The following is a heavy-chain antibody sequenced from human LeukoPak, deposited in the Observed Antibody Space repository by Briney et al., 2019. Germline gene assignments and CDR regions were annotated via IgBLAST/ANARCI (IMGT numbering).Heavy chain of an antibody. CDR1: GFTFSSYA. Sequence: GGSLRLACAASGFTFSSYAMSWVRQAPGKGLEWVSAISGSGGSTYYADSVKGRFTISRDNPKNTLYLQMNSLRAEDTAVYYCARAYSSSWYDYWGQGTLVTVSS. J-gene: IGHJ4*02. V-gene: IGHV3-23*01. D-gene: IGHD6-13*01. CDR2: ISGSGGST. CDR3: ARAYSSSWYDY.